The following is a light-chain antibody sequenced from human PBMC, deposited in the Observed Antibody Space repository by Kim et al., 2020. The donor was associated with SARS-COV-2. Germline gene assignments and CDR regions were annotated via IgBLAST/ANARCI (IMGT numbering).Light chain of an antibody. V-gene: IGLV2-8*01. CDR2: EVA. CDR3: SSYGGSDNLV. Sequence: GQSVTISCTGPSSDVGAYNYVSWYQQHPGKAPKLIIYEVAKRPSGVPYRFSGSKSGNTASLTVSGLQAEDEADYYCSSYGGSDNLVFGGGTQLTVL. J-gene: IGLJ3*02. CDR1: SSDVGAYNY.